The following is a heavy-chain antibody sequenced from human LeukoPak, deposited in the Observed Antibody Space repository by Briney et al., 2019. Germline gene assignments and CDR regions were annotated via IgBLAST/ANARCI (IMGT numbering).Heavy chain of an antibody. CDR2: IYYSGST. Sequence: SETLSLTCTVSGGSISSSSYYWGWIRQPPGKGLEWIGSIYYSGSTYYNPSLKSRVTISVDTSKNQFYLNLSSVTAADTAVYFCARAVGPFDWLPLFDYWGQGTLVTVSS. J-gene: IGHJ4*02. V-gene: IGHV4-39*01. CDR1: GGSISSSSYY. CDR3: ARAVGPFDWLPLFDY. D-gene: IGHD3-9*01.